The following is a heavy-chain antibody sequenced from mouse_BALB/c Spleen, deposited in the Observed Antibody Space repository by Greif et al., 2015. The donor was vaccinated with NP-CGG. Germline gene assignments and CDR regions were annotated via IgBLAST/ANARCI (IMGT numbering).Heavy chain of an antibody. CDR3: ARGVRLPRYCDV. Sequence: EVQVVESGAELVKPGASVKLSCTASGFNIKDTYMHWVKQRPEQGLEWIGRIDPANGNTKYDPKFQGKATITADTSSNTAYLQLSSLTSEDTAVYYCARGVRLPRYCDVWGAGTTVTVSS. J-gene: IGHJ1*01. CDR1: GFNIKDTY. CDR2: IDPANGNT. V-gene: IGHV14-3*02. D-gene: IGHD1-2*01.